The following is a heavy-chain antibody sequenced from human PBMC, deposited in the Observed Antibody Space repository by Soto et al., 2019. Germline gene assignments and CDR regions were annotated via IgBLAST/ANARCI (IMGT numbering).Heavy chain of an antibody. CDR3: AKNHFPDCSGGSCYSGDFDY. CDR2: INSDGSGT. CDR1: EFTFSNYG. D-gene: IGHD2-15*01. Sequence: GGSLRLSCVASEFTFSNYGMHWVRQAPGKGLVWVSRINSDGSGTSYADSVKGRFTISRDNSKNTLYLQMNSLRAEDTAVYCCAKNHFPDCSGGSCYSGDFDYWGQGTLVTVSS. V-gene: IGHV3-74*01. J-gene: IGHJ4*02.